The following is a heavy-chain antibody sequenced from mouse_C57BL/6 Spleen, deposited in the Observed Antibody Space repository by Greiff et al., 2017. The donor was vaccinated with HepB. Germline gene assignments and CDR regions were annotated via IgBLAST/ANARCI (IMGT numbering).Heavy chain of an antibody. V-gene: IGHV1-52*01. CDR2: IDPSDSET. J-gene: IGHJ4*01. Sequence: QVQLQQPGAELVRPGSSVKLSCKASGYTFTSYWMHWVKQRPIQGLEWIGNIDPSDSETHYNQKFKDKATLTVDKSSSTAYMQLSSLTSEDSAVYYCAREKSHYAMDYGGQGTSVTVSS. CDR1: GYTFTSYW. CDR3: AREKSHYAMDY.